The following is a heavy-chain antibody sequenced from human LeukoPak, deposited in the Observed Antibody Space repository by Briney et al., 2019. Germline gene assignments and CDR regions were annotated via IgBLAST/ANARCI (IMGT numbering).Heavy chain of an antibody. CDR3: AKLYSSSSLDY. CDR2: IRYDGSNK. Sequence: GGSLRLSCAASGFTFSSYGMHWVRQAPGKGLEWVAFIRYDGSNKYYADSVKGRFTISRDNSKNTPYLQMNSLRAEDTAVYYCAKLYSSSSLDYWGQGTLATVSS. CDR1: GFTFSSYG. D-gene: IGHD6-13*01. V-gene: IGHV3-30*02. J-gene: IGHJ4*02.